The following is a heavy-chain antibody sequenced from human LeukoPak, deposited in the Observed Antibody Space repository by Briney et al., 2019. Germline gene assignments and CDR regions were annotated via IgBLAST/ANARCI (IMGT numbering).Heavy chain of an antibody. Sequence: GGSLRLSCAASGFTFSSYEMNWVRQAPGKGLEWVSYISNSGNVPYYADSVKGRFTISRDNAKNSLYLQMNSLRAEDTAIYYCAIRGSWGQGTLVTVSS. V-gene: IGHV3-48*03. J-gene: IGHJ4*02. CDR2: ISNSGNVP. CDR3: AIRGS. CDR1: GFTFSSYE.